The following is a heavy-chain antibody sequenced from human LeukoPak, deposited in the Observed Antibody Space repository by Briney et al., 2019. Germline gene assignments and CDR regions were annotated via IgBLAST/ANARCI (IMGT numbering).Heavy chain of an antibody. CDR3: ARPSSGYYYRGPYYFDY. CDR1: GGSFSGYY. Sequence: SETLSLTCAVYGGSFSGYYWSWIRQPPGKGLEWIGEINHSGSTNYNPSLKSRVTISVDTSKNQFSLKLSSVTAADTAVYYCARPSSGYYYRGPYYFDYWGQGTLVTVSS. D-gene: IGHD3-22*01. J-gene: IGHJ4*02. V-gene: IGHV4-34*01. CDR2: INHSGST.